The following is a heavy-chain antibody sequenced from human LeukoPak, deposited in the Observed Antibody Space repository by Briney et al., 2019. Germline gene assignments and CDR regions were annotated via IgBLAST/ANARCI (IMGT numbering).Heavy chain of an antibody. D-gene: IGHD1-26*01. CDR3: ARHVDEYSGSLRD. V-gene: IGHV4-34*01. J-gene: IGHJ4*02. Sequence: SETLSLTCAVYGGSFSGYYWSWIRQPPGRGLEWIGEINHSGSTNYNPSLKSRVTISVDTSKNQFSLKLSSVTAADTAVYYCARHVDEYSGSLRDWGQGTLVTVSS. CDR2: INHSGST. CDR1: GGSFSGYY.